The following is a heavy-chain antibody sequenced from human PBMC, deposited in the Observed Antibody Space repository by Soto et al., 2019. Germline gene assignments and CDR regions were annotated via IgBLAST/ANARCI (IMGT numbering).Heavy chain of an antibody. Sequence: RLSCQASGFNFDNYGMHWVRQAPVKGLEWVAVITYDGSFQYYADSVKGRFTISRDNSKNTLSLHLNTLKPEDTAVYHCAKDRVGGTFYTPLAFWGQGTLVTVSS. D-gene: IGHD1-7*01. CDR1: GFNFDNYG. V-gene: IGHV3-30*18. CDR2: ITYDGSFQ. CDR3: AKDRVGGTFYTPLAF. J-gene: IGHJ4*02.